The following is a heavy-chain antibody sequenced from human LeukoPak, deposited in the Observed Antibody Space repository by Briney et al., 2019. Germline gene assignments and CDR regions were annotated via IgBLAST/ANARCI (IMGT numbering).Heavy chain of an antibody. CDR3: ARFREWSDFDC. CDR2: ISSSSTYI. V-gene: IGHV3-21*01. CDR1: GFTVSNNF. D-gene: IGHD3-3*01. J-gene: IGHJ4*02. Sequence: GGSLRLSCAASGFTVSNNFMSWVRQAPGKGLEWVSSISSSSTYIYYADSVKGRFIISRDNADNSLYLHMNSLRAEDTAVYYCARFREWSDFDCWGQGTLVTVSS.